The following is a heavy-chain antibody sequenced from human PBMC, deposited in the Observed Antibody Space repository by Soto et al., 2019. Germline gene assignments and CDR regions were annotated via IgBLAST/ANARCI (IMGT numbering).Heavy chain of an antibody. V-gene: IGHV3-23*01. CDR3: AKVLRGYSGYARFDY. CDR1: GFTFSSYA. CDR2: ISGSGGST. D-gene: IGHD5-12*01. Sequence: EVQLLESGGGLVQPGGSLRLSCAASGFTFSSYAMSWVRQAPGQGPEWVSGISGSGGSTYYADSVKGRFTSSSDNSKNRRYLEMNCLRAEDTALDYCAKVLRGYSGYARFDYWGQGALVTVSS. J-gene: IGHJ4*02.